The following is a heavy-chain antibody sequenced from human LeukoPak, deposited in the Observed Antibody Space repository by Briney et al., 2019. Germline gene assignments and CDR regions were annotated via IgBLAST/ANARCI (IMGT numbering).Heavy chain of an antibody. J-gene: IGHJ4*02. CDR2: ISSSGSTI. V-gene: IGHV3-11*01. CDR1: GFTFSDYY. Sequence: PGGSLRLSCAASGFTFSDYYMSWIRQAPGKGLEWVSFISSSGSTIKYADSVRGRFTISRDNAKNSLYMEMNSLRIEDTAIYYCVREGGVLGDYWGQGTLVTVSS. CDR3: VREGGVLGDY. D-gene: IGHD3-3*02.